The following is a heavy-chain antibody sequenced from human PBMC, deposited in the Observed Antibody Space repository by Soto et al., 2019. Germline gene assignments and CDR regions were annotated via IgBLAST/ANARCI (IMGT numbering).Heavy chain of an antibody. CDR3: ASSFSGSFSYDSSGYTSWFDP. D-gene: IGHD3-22*01. Sequence: GESLKISCKGSGYSFTSYWISWVRQMPGKGLEWMGRIDPSDSYTNYSPSFQGHVTISADKSISTAYLQWSSLKASDTAMYYCASSFSGSFSYDSSGYTSWFDPWGQGTLVTVSS. J-gene: IGHJ5*02. V-gene: IGHV5-10-1*01. CDR2: IDPSDSYT. CDR1: GYSFTSYW.